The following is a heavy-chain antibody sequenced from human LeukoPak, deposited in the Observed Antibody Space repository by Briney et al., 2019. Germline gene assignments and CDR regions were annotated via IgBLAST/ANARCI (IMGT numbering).Heavy chain of an antibody. CDR1: GGSFSGYY. V-gene: IGHV4-34*01. CDR2: INHSGST. Sequence: SETLSLTCAVYGGSFSGYYWSWIRQPPGKGLEWIGEINHSGSTNYNPSLKSRVTISVDTSKNQFSLKLSSVTAADTAVYYCARGRGYCSGGSCRTYYMDAWGKGTTVTVSS. CDR3: ARGRGYCSGGSCRTYYMDA. J-gene: IGHJ6*03. D-gene: IGHD2-15*01.